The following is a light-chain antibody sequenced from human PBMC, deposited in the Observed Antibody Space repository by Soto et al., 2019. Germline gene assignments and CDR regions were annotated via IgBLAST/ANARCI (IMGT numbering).Light chain of an antibody. J-gene: IGLJ1*01. CDR3: SSYTSSSTLSTYV. Sequence: QSVLTQPASVSVSPGRSITISCTGTSSDVGGYNYVSWYQHHPGKAPKLMIYDVSNRPSGVSNRFSGSKSGNTASLIISGLQAEDEADYYCSSYTSSSTLSTYVFGTG. CDR1: SSDVGGYNY. CDR2: DVS. V-gene: IGLV2-14*03.